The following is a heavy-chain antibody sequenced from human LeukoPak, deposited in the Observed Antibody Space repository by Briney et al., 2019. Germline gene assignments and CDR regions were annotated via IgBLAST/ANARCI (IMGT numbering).Heavy chain of an antibody. V-gene: IGHV4-59*04. CDR2: IYYSGST. Sequence: PSETLSLTCTVSGGSISSYYWSWIRKPPGKGLEWIGYIYYSGSTYYNPSLKSRVTISVDTSKNQFSLKLSSVTAADTAVYYCARRAYYDFWSGTYEGGYFDYWGQGTLVTVSS. CDR1: GGSISSYY. D-gene: IGHD3-3*01. J-gene: IGHJ4*02. CDR3: ARRAYYDFWSGTYEGGYFDY.